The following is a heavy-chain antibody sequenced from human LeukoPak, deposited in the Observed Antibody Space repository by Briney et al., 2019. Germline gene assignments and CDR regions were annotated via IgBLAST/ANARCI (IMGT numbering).Heavy chain of an antibody. D-gene: IGHD1-26*01. CDR3: ARGSLVVGASTYYYYYYGMDV. CDR2: IYYSGST. Sequence: SETLSLTCTVSGGSVSSGSYYWSWIRQPPGKGLEWIGYIYYSGSTNYNPSLKSRVTISVDTSKNQFSLKLSSLTAADTAVYYCARGSLVVGASTYYYYYYGMDVWGQGTTVTVSS. CDR1: GGSVSSGSYY. V-gene: IGHV4-61*01. J-gene: IGHJ6*02.